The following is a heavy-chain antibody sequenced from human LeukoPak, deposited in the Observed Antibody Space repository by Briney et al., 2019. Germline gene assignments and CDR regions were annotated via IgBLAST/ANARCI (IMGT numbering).Heavy chain of an antibody. D-gene: IGHD4-17*01. CDR3: AKQAVPRYGDYYYYGKDV. CDR2: ISYDGRNK. J-gene: IGHJ6*02. V-gene: IGHV3-30*18. Sequence: PGRSLRLSCATSGFTFSSYGMHWVRQAPGKGLEWVAVISYDGRNKYSADSVKGRFTISRDNSKNTVYLQMNSLRAEDTALYYCAKQAVPRYGDYYYYGKDVWGQGTTVTVSS. CDR1: GFTFSSYG.